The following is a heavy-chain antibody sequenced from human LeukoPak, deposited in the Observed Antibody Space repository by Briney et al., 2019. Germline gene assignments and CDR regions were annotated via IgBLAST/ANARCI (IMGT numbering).Heavy chain of an antibody. J-gene: IGHJ4*02. V-gene: IGHV4-59*01. Sequence: SETLSLTCTVSGGSISSYYWSWIRQPPGKGLEWIGYIYYSGSTNYNPSLKSRVTISVDTSKNQFSLKLSSVTAADTAVYYCARSIVGATIHFDYWGQGTLVTVSS. CDR2: IYYSGST. CDR3: ARSIVGATIHFDY. D-gene: IGHD1-26*01. CDR1: GGSISSYY.